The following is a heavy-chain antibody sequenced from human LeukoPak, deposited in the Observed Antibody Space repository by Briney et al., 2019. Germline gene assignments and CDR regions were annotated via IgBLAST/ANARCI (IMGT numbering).Heavy chain of an antibody. J-gene: IGHJ4*02. Sequence: KPSETLSLTCAVYGGSFSGYYWSWIRQPPGKGLEWIGEINQSGSTNYNPSLKSRVTISVDTSKNQFSLNLSSVTAADTAVYYCARVDGDGYNIPDYWGQGTLVTVSS. CDR3: ARVDGDGYNIPDY. D-gene: IGHD5-24*01. CDR1: GGSFSGYY. V-gene: IGHV4-34*01. CDR2: INQSGST.